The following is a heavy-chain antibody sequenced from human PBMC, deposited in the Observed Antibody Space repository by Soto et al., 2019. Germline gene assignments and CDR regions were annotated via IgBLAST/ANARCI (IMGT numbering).Heavy chain of an antibody. CDR2: LYYSGSP. D-gene: IGHD7-27*01. V-gene: IGHV4-59*13. J-gene: IGHJ4*02. CDR1: CGCINNDH. CDR3: ARANWYSEY. Sequence: SETLSLTLTFSCGCINNDHRCCTRAPPGKGLEWIGYLYYSGSPNYNPSLESRVTMSVDTSKNRVSLNLTSLTAADTAIYYCARANWYSEYWGQGTLVTVSS.